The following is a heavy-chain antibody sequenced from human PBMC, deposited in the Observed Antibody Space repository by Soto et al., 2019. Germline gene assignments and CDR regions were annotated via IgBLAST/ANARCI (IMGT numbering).Heavy chain of an antibody. Sequence: SETLSLTCTVSGGSISSSSYYWGWIRQPPGKGLEWIGSIYYSGSTYYNPSLKSRVTISVDTSKNQFSLKLSSVTAADTAVYYCARQSCSGGSCYYYYYYMDVWGKGTTVTVSS. CDR3: ARQSCSGGSCYYYYYYMDV. CDR2: IYYSGST. J-gene: IGHJ6*03. D-gene: IGHD2-15*01. CDR1: GGSISSSSYY. V-gene: IGHV4-39*01.